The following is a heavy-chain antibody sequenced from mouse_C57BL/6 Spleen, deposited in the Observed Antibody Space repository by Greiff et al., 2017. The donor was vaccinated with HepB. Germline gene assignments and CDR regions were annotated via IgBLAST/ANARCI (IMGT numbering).Heavy chain of an antibody. V-gene: IGHV1-82*01. CDR2: IYPGDGDT. D-gene: IGHD1-1*01. CDR1: GYAFSSSW. Sequence: QVQLKQSGPELVKPGASVKISCKASGYAFSSSWMNWVKQRPGKGLEWIGRIYPGDGDTNYNGKFKGKATLTADKSSSTAYMQLSSLTSEDSAVYFCARPSYYYGFDYWGQGTTLTVSS. J-gene: IGHJ2*01. CDR3: ARPSYYYGFDY.